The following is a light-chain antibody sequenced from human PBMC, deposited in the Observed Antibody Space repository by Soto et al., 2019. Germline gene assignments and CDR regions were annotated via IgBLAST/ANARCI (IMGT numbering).Light chain of an antibody. J-gene: IGLJ2*01. CDR2: EVS. CDR3: SSYTSSIRV. V-gene: IGLV2-14*01. Sequence: QSALTQPASVSGSPGQSITISCTGITSDVGGYNYVSWYQQHPGKAPKLIIYEVSNRPSGISIRFSGYKSGYTASLTISGLQAEDEADYYCSSYTSSIRVFGGGTKLTVL. CDR1: TSDVGGYNY.